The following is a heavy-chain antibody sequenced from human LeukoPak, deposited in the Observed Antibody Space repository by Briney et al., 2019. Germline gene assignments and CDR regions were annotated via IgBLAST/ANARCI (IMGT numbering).Heavy chain of an antibody. J-gene: IGHJ5*02. CDR3: ARAGRELLWFGEILVVGNWFDP. CDR2: IYYSGST. D-gene: IGHD3-10*01. Sequence: PSQTLSLTCTVSGGSISSGGYYWRWIRQHPGKGLEWIGYIYYSGSTYYNPSLKSRVTISVDTSKNQFSLKLSSATAADTAVYYCARAGRELLWFGEILVVGNWFDPWGQGTLVTVSS. V-gene: IGHV4-31*03. CDR1: GGSISSGGYY.